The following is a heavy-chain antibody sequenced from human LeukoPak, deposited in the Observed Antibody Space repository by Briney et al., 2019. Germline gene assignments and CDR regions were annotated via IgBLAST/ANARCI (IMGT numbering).Heavy chain of an antibody. J-gene: IGHJ4*02. CDR2: ISAYNGNT. D-gene: IGHD6-13*01. Sequence: ASVTVSCTASGYTFTSYGISWVRQAPGQGLEWMGWISAYNGNTNYAQKLQGRVTMTTDTSTSTAYMELRSLRSDDTAVYYCARDSSSSWYLNYWGQGTLVTGSS. CDR1: GYTFTSYG. V-gene: IGHV1-18*01. CDR3: ARDSSSSWYLNY.